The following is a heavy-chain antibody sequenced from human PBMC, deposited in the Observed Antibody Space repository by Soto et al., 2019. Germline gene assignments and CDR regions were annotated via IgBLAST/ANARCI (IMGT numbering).Heavy chain of an antibody. Sequence: ASVKVSCKASGYTFTSYDINWVRQATGQGLEWMGWMNPNSGNTGYAQKFQGRVTMTRNTSISTAYMELSSLRSEDTAVYYCAVAAAGYYYCYMDVWGKGTTVTVSS. V-gene: IGHV1-8*01. CDR3: AVAAAGYYYCYMDV. J-gene: IGHJ6*03. CDR1: GYTFTSYD. CDR2: MNPNSGNT. D-gene: IGHD6-13*01.